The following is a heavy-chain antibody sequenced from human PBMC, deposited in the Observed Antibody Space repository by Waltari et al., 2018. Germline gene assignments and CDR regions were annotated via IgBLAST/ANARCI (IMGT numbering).Heavy chain of an antibody. CDR2: IYYSGST. Sequence: QVQLQESGPGLVKPSETLSLTCTVSGGSISSYYWSWIRQPPGKGLEGIGYIYYSGSTNYNPSLKSRVTISVDTAKNQFSLKLSSVTAADTAVYYCARFLPDRGYNYGYNYWGQGTLVTVSS. CDR3: ARFLPDRGYNYGYNY. J-gene: IGHJ4*02. CDR1: GGSISSYY. V-gene: IGHV4-59*01. D-gene: IGHD5-18*01.